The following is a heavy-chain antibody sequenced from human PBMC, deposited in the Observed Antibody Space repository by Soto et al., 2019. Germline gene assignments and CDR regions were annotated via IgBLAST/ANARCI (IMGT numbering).Heavy chain of an antibody. CDR2: ISLGDSDT. CDR3: ASPSLAAARISYAYDTDF. Sequence: GESLKISCKGSGYTFTNYWIAWVRQMPGRGLEWMGIISLGDSDTRYSPSFQGQVTISADKSIRTAYLQWSSLKASDTAMYYCASPSLAAARISYAYDTDFWGQGTTVTVSS. D-gene: IGHD6-13*01. V-gene: IGHV5-51*01. J-gene: IGHJ6*02. CDR1: GYTFTNYW.